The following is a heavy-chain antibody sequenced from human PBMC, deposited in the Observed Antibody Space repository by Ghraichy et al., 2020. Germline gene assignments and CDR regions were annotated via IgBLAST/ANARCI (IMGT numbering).Heavy chain of an antibody. Sequence: ETLSLTCTVSGGSLSSRSYYRTWVRQPPGKGLEWIGSVFYDGSSYYTPSLKGRATISVDTSRNQFSLKLTSVTAADTAVYYCARAVAGAASYLDYWGQGTLVTVSP. D-gene: IGHD6-19*01. J-gene: IGHJ4*02. CDR3: ARAVAGAASYLDY. CDR2: VFYDGSS. V-gene: IGHV4-39*01. CDR1: GGSLSSRSYY.